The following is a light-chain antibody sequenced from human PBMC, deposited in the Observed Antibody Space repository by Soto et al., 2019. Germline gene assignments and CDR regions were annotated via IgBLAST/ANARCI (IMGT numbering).Light chain of an antibody. J-gene: IGLJ3*02. CDR1: SSDVGGYDS. Sequence: QSALTQSASVSGSPGQSITISCTGSSSDVGGYDSVSWYQQHPGKAPKLLIYEVTKRPSGVSNRFSGSKSGNTASLTISGLQADDESDYYCGSYAGGTTLVFGGGTKVTVL. CDR3: GSYAGGTTLV. V-gene: IGLV2-14*01. CDR2: EVT.